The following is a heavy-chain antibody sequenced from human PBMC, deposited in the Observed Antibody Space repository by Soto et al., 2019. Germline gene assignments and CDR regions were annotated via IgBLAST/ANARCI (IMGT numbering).Heavy chain of an antibody. Sequence: SXTLSLTCAVSGGAMSSGGYSWSWIRQPPGKGLEWIGYIYHSGSTYYNPSLKSRVTISVDRSKNQFSLKLSSVTAADTAVYYCARDRRNGDFDYWGQGTLVTVSS. CDR1: GGAMSSGGYS. J-gene: IGHJ4*02. V-gene: IGHV4-30-2*01. D-gene: IGHD2-8*01. CDR3: ARDRRNGDFDY. CDR2: IYHSGST.